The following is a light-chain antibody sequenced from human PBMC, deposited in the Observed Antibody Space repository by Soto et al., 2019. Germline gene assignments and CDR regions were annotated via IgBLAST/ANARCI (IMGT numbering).Light chain of an antibody. Sequence: EIVFTQSPATLSLSPGERATLSCRASQTVSSSLAWYQQKPGQAPRLLIYEASNRATGIPARFSGSGSGADFTLTISSLEPEDFAIYYCQQHINWPLTFGGGTKVDI. V-gene: IGKV3-11*01. CDR3: QQHINWPLT. CDR2: EAS. CDR1: QTVSSS. J-gene: IGKJ4*01.